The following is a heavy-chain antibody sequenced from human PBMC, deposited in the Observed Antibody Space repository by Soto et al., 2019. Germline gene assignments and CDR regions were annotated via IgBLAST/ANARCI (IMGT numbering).Heavy chain of an antibody. CDR3: ARLSDCSSTSCYVPYYYGMDV. Sequence: SETLSLTCTVSGGSISSSSYYWGWIRQPPGKGLEWIGSIYYNGSTYYNTSLKSRVTISVDTSNNQFFLKLSSVTAADTAVYYCARLSDCSSTSCYVPYYYGMDVWGQGTTVS. V-gene: IGHV4-39*01. CDR2: IYYNGST. CDR1: GGSISSSSYY. D-gene: IGHD2-2*01. J-gene: IGHJ6*02.